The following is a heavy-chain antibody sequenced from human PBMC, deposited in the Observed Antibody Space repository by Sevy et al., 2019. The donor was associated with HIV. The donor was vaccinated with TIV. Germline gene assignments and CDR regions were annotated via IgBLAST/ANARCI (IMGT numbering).Heavy chain of an antibody. D-gene: IGHD3-22*01. CDR2: FDPEDGET. J-gene: IGHJ4*02. CDR3: ATTKDYYDSSGYPFDY. V-gene: IGHV1-24*01. Sequence: ASVKVSCKVSGYTLTELSMHWVRQAPGKGLEWMGSFDPEDGETIYAQNFQGRVTMTEARSTDTAYMELSSLRSEDTAVYYCATTKDYYDSSGYPFDYWGQGTLVTVSS. CDR1: GYTLTELS.